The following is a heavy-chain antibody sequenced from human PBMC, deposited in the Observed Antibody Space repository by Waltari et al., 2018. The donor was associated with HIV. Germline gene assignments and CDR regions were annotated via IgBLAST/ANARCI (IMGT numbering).Heavy chain of an antibody. Sequence: EVQLVESGGGLVQPGGSLRLSCAGSGFTFSGFWMTWVRQTPGKGLDWVANIKGDGSEKYYVDSVKGRFTISRDNAKNLLYLEMNSLRVEDTAVYYCAAELYGVYFDYWGQGTLVTVSS. CDR2: IKGDGSEK. V-gene: IGHV3-7*01. D-gene: IGHD3-10*01. CDR3: AAELYGVYFDY. J-gene: IGHJ4*02. CDR1: GFTFSGFW.